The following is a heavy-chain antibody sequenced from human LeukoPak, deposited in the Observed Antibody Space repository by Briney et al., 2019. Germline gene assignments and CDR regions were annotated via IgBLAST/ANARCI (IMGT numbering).Heavy chain of an antibody. CDR1: GFNFRTYA. V-gene: IGHV3-30*09. CDR3: ARLLPSLNYMDV. CDR2: ISFDGSNK. Sequence: GGSLRLSCTVSGFNFRTYAMHWVRQAPGRGLEWVAVISFDGSNKYFADSVDGRFAISRDNSKNTLSLQMNSLRAEDTAVYYCARLLPSLNYMDVWGKGTTVTVSS. J-gene: IGHJ6*03.